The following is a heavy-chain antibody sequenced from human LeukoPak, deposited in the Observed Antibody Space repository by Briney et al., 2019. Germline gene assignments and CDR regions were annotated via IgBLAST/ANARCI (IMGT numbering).Heavy chain of an antibody. CDR3: ARGLYHTYYDFWSGYSSGMDV. D-gene: IGHD3-3*01. CDR2: ISGSGDNT. V-gene: IGHV3-23*01. CDR1: GFTFSSYA. Sequence: GGSLRLSCAASGFTFSSYAMSWVRQVPGKGLEWVSVISGSGDNTYYADFVKGRFTISRDNSKNMLYLQMNSLRAEDTAVYYCARGLYHTYYDFWSGYSSGMDVWGQGTTVTVSS. J-gene: IGHJ6*02.